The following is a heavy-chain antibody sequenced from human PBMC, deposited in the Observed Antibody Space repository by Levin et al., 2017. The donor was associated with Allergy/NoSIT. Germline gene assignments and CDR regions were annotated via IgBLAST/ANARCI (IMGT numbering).Heavy chain of an antibody. V-gene: IGHV3-23*01. CDR3: AKVPIRMFQYYFDY. J-gene: IGHJ4*02. D-gene: IGHD3-10*02. Sequence: LSLTCAASGFTFRSYAMSWVRQAPGKGLEWVSAISGSGGSTYYADSVKGRFTISRDNSKNTLYLQMNSLRAEDTAVYYCAKVPIRMFQYYFDYWGQGTLVTVSS. CDR1: GFTFRSYA. CDR2: ISGSGGST.